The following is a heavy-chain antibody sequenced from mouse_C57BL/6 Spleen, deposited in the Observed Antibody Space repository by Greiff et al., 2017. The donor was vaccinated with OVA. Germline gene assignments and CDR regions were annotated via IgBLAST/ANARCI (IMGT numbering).Heavy chain of an antibody. Sequence: EVKVEESGGGLVKPGGSMKLSCVASGFTFSNYWMNWVRQSPEKGLEWVAQIRLKSDNYATHYAESVKGRFTISRDDSKSSVYLQMNNLRAEDTGIYYCTSGTGYAMDYWGQGTSVTVSS. J-gene: IGHJ4*01. CDR1: GFTFSNYW. CDR3: TSGTGYAMDY. CDR2: IRLKSDNYAT. V-gene: IGHV6-3*01. D-gene: IGHD4-1*01.